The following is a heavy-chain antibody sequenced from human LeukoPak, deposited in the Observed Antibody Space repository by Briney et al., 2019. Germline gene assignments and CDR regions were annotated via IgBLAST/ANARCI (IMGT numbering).Heavy chain of an antibody. CDR1: GGTFSSYA. CDR2: IIPILGIA. V-gene: IGHV1-69*04. Sequence: SVKVSCKASGGTFSSYAISWVRQAPGQGLEWMGRIIPILGIANYAQKFQGRVTITADKSTSTAYMELSTLRSDDTAVYYCARLSAGGYSYGEPYYFDYWGQGTLVTVSS. D-gene: IGHD5-18*01. J-gene: IGHJ4*02. CDR3: ARLSAGGYSYGEPYYFDY.